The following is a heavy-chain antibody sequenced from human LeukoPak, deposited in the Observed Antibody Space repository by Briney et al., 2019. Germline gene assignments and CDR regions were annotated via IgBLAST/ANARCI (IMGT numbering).Heavy chain of an antibody. CDR3: ARAYCSSTSCYHPPYYYGMDV. V-gene: IGHV3-23*01. CDR1: GFTFSSYA. D-gene: IGHD2-2*01. J-gene: IGHJ6*02. CDR2: ITGSGTRT. Sequence: GGSLRLSCAASGFTFSSYAMTWVRQAPGKGLERVSGITGSGTRTYHADSVKGRFTISRDNSKDTLYLQINSLRAEDTAVYYCARAYCSSTSCYHPPYYYGMDVWGQGTTVTVSS.